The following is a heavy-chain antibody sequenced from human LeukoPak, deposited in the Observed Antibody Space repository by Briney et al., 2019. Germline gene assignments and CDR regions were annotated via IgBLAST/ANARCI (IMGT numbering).Heavy chain of an antibody. CDR2: MSGSGGST. CDR1: GFTFSSFG. D-gene: IGHD3-16*01. J-gene: IGHJ4*02. V-gene: IGHV3-23*01. Sequence: GGSLRLSCAASGFTFSSFGMSWVRQAPGKGLEWVSGMSGSGGSTDYADSVKGRFTISRDNSKNTLYLQMNSLRAEDTAVYYCAKAFTWVNYFDYWGQGTLVTVSS. CDR3: AKAFTWVNYFDY.